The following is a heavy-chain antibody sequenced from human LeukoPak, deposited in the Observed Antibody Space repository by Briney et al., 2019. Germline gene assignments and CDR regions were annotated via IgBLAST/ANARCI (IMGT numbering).Heavy chain of an antibody. V-gene: IGHV4-34*01. CDR2: INHSGST. D-gene: IGHD2-2*01. J-gene: IGHJ4*02. CDR1: GGSFSGSY. Sequence: SETLSLTCAVYGGSFSGSYWSWIRQPPGKGLEWIGEINHSGSTNYNPSLKSRVTISVDTSKNQFSLKLSSVTAADTAVYYCARGGYCSSTSCHVDYWGQGTLVTVSS. CDR3: ARGGYCSSTSCHVDY.